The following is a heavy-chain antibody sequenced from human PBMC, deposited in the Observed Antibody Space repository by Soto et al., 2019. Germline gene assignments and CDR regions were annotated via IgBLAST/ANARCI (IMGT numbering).Heavy chain of an antibody. V-gene: IGHV1-2*02. Sequence: QVQLVQSGAEMKKPGASVKISCKASGYYFTGYYMHWVRPAPGQGLEWMGWINSNSGVTNYAQRFKGSVTMTRESSITSASPEVKRLTSYGPAVSYCATNLFSSTSRGSDFDPWGQGTLVIVSS. J-gene: IGHJ5*02. CDR3: ATNLFSSTSRGSDFDP. D-gene: IGHD2-2*01. CDR1: GYYFTGYY. CDR2: INSNSGVT.